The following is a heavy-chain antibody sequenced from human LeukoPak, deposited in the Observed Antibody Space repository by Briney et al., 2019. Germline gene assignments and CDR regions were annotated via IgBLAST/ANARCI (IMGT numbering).Heavy chain of an antibody. CDR1: GFTFSDYY. J-gene: IGHJ4*02. CDR3: ARDLRYSNYHYYFDY. Sequence: GESLRLSCAASGFTFSDYYMSWIRQAPGKGLEWVSYISSSSIYTNYADSVKGRFTISRDNAKNSLYLQMNSLRAEDTAVYYCARDLRYSNYHYYFDYWGQGTLVTVSS. CDR2: ISSSSIYT. V-gene: IGHV3-11*06. D-gene: IGHD4-11*01.